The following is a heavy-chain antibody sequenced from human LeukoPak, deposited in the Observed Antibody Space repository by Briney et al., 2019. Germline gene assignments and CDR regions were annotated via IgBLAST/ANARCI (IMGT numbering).Heavy chain of an antibody. Sequence: SQTLSLTCAVSGGSISSYYWSWIRQPPGKGLEWIGYIYYSGSTNYNPSLKSRVTISVDTSKNQFSLKLSSVTAADTAVYYCARVGLTGYSSGWYYFDYWGQGTLVTVSS. J-gene: IGHJ4*02. V-gene: IGHV4-59*01. D-gene: IGHD6-19*01. CDR2: IYYSGST. CDR1: GGSISSYY. CDR3: ARVGLTGYSSGWYYFDY.